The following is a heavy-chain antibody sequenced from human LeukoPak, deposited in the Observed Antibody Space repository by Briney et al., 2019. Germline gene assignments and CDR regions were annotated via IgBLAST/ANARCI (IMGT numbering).Heavy chain of an antibody. V-gene: IGHV3-9*03. Sequence: GGSLRLSCAASGFTFDDYAMHWVRQAPGKGLEWVSGISWNSGSIMYADSVKGRITISRDNAKNSLYLQMNSLRAEDMALYYCAKDIYGGNSFAWNFDYWGQGTLVTVSS. D-gene: IGHD4-23*01. CDR1: GFTFDDYA. CDR3: AKDIYGGNSFAWNFDY. J-gene: IGHJ4*02. CDR2: ISWNSGSI.